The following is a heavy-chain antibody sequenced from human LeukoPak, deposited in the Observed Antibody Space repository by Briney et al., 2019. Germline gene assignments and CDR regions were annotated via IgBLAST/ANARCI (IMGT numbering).Heavy chain of an antibody. J-gene: IGHJ4*02. D-gene: IGHD3-22*01. CDR2: TRSKANSYTT. CDR3: ARDYYDGSGYYQDY. Sequence: GGSLRLSCAVSGFSFSDHYMDWVRQAPGKGLEWVSRTRSKANSYTTEYAASVKGRFTISSDDSKNSLYLQMNSLKTEDTAVYYCARDYYDGSGYYQDYWGQGTLVTVSS. CDR1: GFSFSDHY. V-gene: IGHV3-72*01.